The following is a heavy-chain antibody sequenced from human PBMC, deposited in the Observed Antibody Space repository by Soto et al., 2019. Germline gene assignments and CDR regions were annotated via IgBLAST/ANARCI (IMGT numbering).Heavy chain of an antibody. V-gene: IGHV3-23*01. CDR1: GFIFSIYA. Sequence: GGSLRLSCAASGFIFSIYAMSWIRQAPGKGLEWVSIISGSGGSTYNADSVKGRFTISRDNSKNTLYLHMNSLRAEDTAVYYWAKEKVQYQLLYNYGMDVWGQGTTVTVSS. J-gene: IGHJ6*02. CDR2: ISGSGGST. D-gene: IGHD2-2*01. CDR3: AKEKVQYQLLYNYGMDV.